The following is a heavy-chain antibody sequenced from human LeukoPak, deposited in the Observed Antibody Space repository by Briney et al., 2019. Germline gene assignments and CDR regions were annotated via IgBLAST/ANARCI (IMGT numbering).Heavy chain of an antibody. CDR2: ISSSSSYI. CDR1: GFTFSDYY. D-gene: IGHD6-13*01. CDR3: ARDPYSSNYDAFDI. V-gene: IGHV3-11*06. Sequence: KPGGSLRLSCAASGFTFSDYYMSWIRQAPGKGLEWVSSISSSSSYIYYADSVKGRFTISRDNAKNSLYLQMNSLRAEDTAVYYCARDPYSSNYDAFDIWGQGTMVTVSS. J-gene: IGHJ3*02.